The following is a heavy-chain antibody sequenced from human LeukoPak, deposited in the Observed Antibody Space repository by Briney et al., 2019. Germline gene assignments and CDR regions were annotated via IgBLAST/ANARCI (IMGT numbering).Heavy chain of an antibody. CDR3: AKFRQYYYDSSGLDY. V-gene: IGHV3-30*18. CDR2: ISYDGSNK. D-gene: IGHD3-22*01. J-gene: IGHJ4*02. Sequence: QPGRSLRLSCAASGSTFSSYGMHWVRQAPGKGLEWVAVISYDGSNKYYADSVKGRFTISRDNSKNTLYLQMNSLRAEDTAVYYCAKFRQYYYDSSGLDYWGQGTLVTVSS. CDR1: GSTFSSYG.